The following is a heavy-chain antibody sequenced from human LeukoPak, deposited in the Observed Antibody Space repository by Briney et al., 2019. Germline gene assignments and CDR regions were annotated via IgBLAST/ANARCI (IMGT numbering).Heavy chain of an antibody. CDR2: IKQDGSEK. CDR3: ARGYSGGSYSSGYFDY. V-gene: IGHV3-7*01. D-gene: IGHD1-26*01. Sequence: GGSLRLSCAASGFTFSSYWMSWVRQAPGKGLEWVANIKQDGSEKYYVDSVKGRFTISRDNAKNSLYLQMNSLRAEDTAVYYCARGYSGGSYSSGYFDYWGQGTLVTVSS. CDR1: GFTFSSYW. J-gene: IGHJ4*02.